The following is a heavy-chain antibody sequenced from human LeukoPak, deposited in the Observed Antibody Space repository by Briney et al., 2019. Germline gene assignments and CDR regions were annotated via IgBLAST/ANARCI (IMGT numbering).Heavy chain of an antibody. CDR3: AKVGPGAARDY. CDR2: ISGGGDNT. J-gene: IGHJ4*02. CDR1: GFTFNSYS. Sequence: AGSLTLSCAAYGFTFNSYSMSWDRPASGKGLEWVSCISGGGDNTYYADSVKGRITTSKDATKNMVNLEMNSLRAEDAAVYYCAKVGPGAARDYWGQGTLVTVSS. V-gene: IGHV3-23*01. D-gene: IGHD2-15*01.